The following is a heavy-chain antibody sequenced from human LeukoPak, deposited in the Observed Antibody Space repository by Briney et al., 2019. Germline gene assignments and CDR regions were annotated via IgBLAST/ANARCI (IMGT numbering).Heavy chain of an antibody. Sequence: GASVTVSRKASGYTFTSYGISWVRHAPGQPPERMGWISAYNGNTNYAQNLQGRVTMTTDTSTSTAYMELRSLRSDDTAVYYCARTESVGSMVRGVIITVFDHWGQGTLVTVSS. CDR2: ISAYNGNT. CDR1: GYTFTSYG. CDR3: ARTESVGSMVRGVIITVFDH. J-gene: IGHJ5*02. V-gene: IGHV1-18*04. D-gene: IGHD3-10*01.